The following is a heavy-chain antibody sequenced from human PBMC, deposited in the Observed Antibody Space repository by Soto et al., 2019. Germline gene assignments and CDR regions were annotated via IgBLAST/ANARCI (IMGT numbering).Heavy chain of an antibody. J-gene: IGHJ6*02. Sequence: ASVKVSCKASGYTFTGYYMHWVRQAPGQGLEWMGWINPNSGGTNYAQKFQGWVTMTRDTPISTAYMELSRLRSDDTAVYYCARYGYKFGDYYYGMDVWGQGTTVTVSS. D-gene: IGHD5-12*01. V-gene: IGHV1-2*04. CDR3: ARYGYKFGDYYYGMDV. CDR2: INPNSGGT. CDR1: GYTFTGYY.